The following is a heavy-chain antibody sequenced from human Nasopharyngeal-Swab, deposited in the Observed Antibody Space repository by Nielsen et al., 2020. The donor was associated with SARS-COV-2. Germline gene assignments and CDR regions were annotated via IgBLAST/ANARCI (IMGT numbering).Heavy chain of an antibody. J-gene: IGHJ4*02. CDR1: GFTVSSNY. Sequence: GGSLRLSCAASGFTVSSNYMSWVRQAPGKGLEWVSVINSGGSTYYADSVKGRFTISRDNSKNALYLQMNSLRVEDTAIYYCVKSNFLDYWGQGAQVTVSS. CDR3: VKSNFLDY. CDR2: INSGGST. D-gene: IGHD3-3*01. V-gene: IGHV3-53*01.